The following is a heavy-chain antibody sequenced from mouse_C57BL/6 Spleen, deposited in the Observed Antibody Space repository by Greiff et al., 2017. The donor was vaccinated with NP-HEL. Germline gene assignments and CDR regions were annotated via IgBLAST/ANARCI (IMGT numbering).Heavy chain of an antibody. CDR3: ARWGSSYGYFDV. CDR1: GYAFSSSW. D-gene: IGHD1-1*01. Sequence: QVQLKESGPELVKPGASVKISCKASGYAFSSSWMNWVKQRPGKGLEWIGRIYPGDGDTNYNGKFKGKATLTADKSSSTAYMQLSSLTSEDSAVYFCARWGSSYGYFDVWGTGTTVTVSS. V-gene: IGHV1-82*01. CDR2: IYPGDGDT. J-gene: IGHJ1*03.